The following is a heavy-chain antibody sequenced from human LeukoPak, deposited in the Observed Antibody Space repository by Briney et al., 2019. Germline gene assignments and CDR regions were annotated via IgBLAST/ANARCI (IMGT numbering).Heavy chain of an antibody. CDR1: GGSISSGDYY. J-gene: IGHJ4*02. D-gene: IGHD4-17*01. V-gene: IGHV4-30-4*01. CDR3: ARGPDHPQRTVTYDY. Sequence: KSSQTLSLTCTVSGGSISSGDYYWSWIRQPPGKGLEWIGYIYYSGSTYYNPSLKSRVTISVDTSKNQFSLKLSSVTAADTAVYYCARGPDHPQRTVTYDYWGQGTLVTVSS. CDR2: IYYSGST.